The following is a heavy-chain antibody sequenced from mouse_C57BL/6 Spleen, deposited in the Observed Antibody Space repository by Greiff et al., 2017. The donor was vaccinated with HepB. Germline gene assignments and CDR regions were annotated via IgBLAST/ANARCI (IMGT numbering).Heavy chain of an antibody. CDR3: ARPDVVAPWYFDV. V-gene: IGHV5-17*01. D-gene: IGHD1-1*01. Sequence: EVQLVESGGGLVKPGGSLKLSCAASGFTFSDYGMHWVRQAPEKGLEWVAYISSGSSTIYYADTVKGRFTISRDNAKNTLYLQMTRLRSEDTAMYYCARPDVVAPWYFDVWGTGITVTVSS. CDR1: GFTFSDYG. J-gene: IGHJ1*03. CDR2: ISSGSSTI.